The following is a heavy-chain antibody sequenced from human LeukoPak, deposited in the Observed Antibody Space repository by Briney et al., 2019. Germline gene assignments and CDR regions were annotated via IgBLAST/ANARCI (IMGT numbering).Heavy chain of an antibody. CDR2: TYYRSKWYY. V-gene: IGHV6-1*01. CDR1: GDSVSSNIAA. D-gene: IGHD6-13*01. CDR3: ARDQGFAAAVYTFDI. Sequence: SQTLSLTCAISGDSVSSNIAAWNWIRQSPSRGLEWLGRTYYRSKWYYDYALSVKSRITINPDTSKNQFSLQLNSVTPEDTAIYYCARDQGFAAAVYTFDIWGQGTLVTVSS. J-gene: IGHJ3*02.